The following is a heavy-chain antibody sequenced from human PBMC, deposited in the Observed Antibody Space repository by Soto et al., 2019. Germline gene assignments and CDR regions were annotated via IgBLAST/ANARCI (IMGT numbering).Heavy chain of an antibody. D-gene: IGHD3-10*01. J-gene: IGHJ4*02. CDR2: IYYSGST. CDR3: ARECYYGSGSWY. Sequence: SSETLSLTCTVSGGSISSYYWSWIRQPPGKGLEWIGYIYYSGSTYYNPSLKSRVTISVDTSKNQFSLKLSSVTAADTAVYYCARECYYGSGSWYWGQGTLVTVSS. V-gene: IGHV4-59*12. CDR1: GGSISSYY.